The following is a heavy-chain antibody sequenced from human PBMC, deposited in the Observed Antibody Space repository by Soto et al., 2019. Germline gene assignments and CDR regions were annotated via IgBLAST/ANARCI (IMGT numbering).Heavy chain of an antibody. J-gene: IGHJ4*02. D-gene: IGHD1-1*01. Sequence: EVQLVESGGGLVKPGGSLRLSCAASGFSFSTSTMNWVRQAPGKGLEFVSSIGRTGIDRYYIDSVKGRFTISRDNAHNSLYLQMNSLRAEDTALYYCVCDDNRRYWGQGTLVTVSS. CDR2: IGRTGIDR. CDR3: VCDDNRRY. V-gene: IGHV3-21*01. CDR1: GFSFSTST.